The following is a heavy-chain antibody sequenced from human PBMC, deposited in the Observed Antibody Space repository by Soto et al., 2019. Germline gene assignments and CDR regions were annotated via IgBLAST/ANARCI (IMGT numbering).Heavy chain of an antibody. J-gene: IGHJ6*02. Sequence: QVQLVQSGAEVKKPGSSVKVSCKASGGTFSSYAISWVRQAPGQGLEWMGGIIPIFGTANYAQKFQGRVTITADESTSTAYMELSSLRSEDTAVYYCARDSGYCSSTSCYIVSYYYYGMDVWGQGTTVTVSS. D-gene: IGHD2-2*01. CDR2: IIPIFGTA. CDR1: GGTFSSYA. CDR3: ARDSGYCSSTSCYIVSYYYYGMDV. V-gene: IGHV1-69*01.